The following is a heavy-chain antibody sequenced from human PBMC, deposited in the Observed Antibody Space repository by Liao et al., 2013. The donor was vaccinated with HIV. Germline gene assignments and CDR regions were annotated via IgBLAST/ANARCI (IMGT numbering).Heavy chain of an antibody. D-gene: IGHD3-16*01. Sequence: QVQLEESGPGLVKPSETLSLTCTVSGGSINNYYWSWIRQPAGKGLEWIGRIYTSGSTSSNPSLKSRVTMSVDTSKNQFSLKLSSVTAADTAVYYCARDPAWGSHWFDPWGQGTLVTVSS. J-gene: IGHJ5*02. V-gene: IGHV4-4*07. CDR3: ARDPAWGSHWFDP. CDR2: IYTSGST. CDR1: GGSINNYY.